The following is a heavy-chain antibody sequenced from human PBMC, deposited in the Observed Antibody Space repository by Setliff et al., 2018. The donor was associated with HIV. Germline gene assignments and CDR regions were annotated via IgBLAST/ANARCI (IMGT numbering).Heavy chain of an antibody. CDR1: SASFSGYF. D-gene: IGHD6-19*01. Sequence: PSETLSLTCAVYSASFSGYFCSWIRHLPGKGLEWIGESNYGGHTNYNPSLKSRVTISVDTSKNQFSLKLTSVSAADTAVYYCASSHTGYSSGWYGYWYFDLWGRGTLVTVSS. V-gene: IGHV4-34*01. J-gene: IGHJ2*01. CDR2: SNYGGHT. CDR3: ASSHTGYSSGWYGYWYFDL.